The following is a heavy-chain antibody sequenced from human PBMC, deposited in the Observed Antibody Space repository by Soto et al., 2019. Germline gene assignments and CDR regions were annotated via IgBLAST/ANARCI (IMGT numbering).Heavy chain of an antibody. D-gene: IGHD4-17*01. CDR1: GFTFSSYS. V-gene: IGHV3-48*01. Sequence: PGGSLRLSCAASGFTFSSYSMNWVRQAPGKGLEWVSYISGSSSSIYYADSVKGRFTISRDNAKNSLYLQMNSLRAEDTAVYYCAKAPPYYGDYGNFFDYCGQGTLVPVSS. CDR2: ISGSSSSI. J-gene: IGHJ4*02. CDR3: AKAPPYYGDYGNFFDY.